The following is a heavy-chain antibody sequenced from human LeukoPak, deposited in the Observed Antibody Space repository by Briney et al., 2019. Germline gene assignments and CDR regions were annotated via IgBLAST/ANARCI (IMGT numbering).Heavy chain of an antibody. Sequence: PSETLSLTCDVSGVSFSTYYWSWIRQSPEKGLEWIGEVNHSGYTNYNPSLNGRVTISVDTSKNQFSLKLSSVTAADTAVYYCARQLYGSDYWGQGTLVTVSS. J-gene: IGHJ4*02. D-gene: IGHD4-17*01. CDR1: GVSFSTYY. V-gene: IGHV4-34*01. CDR2: VNHSGYT. CDR3: ARQLYGSDY.